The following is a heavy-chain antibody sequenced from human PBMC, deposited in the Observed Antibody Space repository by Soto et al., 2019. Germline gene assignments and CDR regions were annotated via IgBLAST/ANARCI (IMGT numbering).Heavy chain of an antibody. D-gene: IGHD3-3*01. V-gene: IGHV3-7*05. Sequence: QPGGSLRLSCAASGFTFSSYWMSWVRQAPGKGLEWVANIKQDGSEKYYVDSVKGRFTISRDNAKNSLYLQMNSLRAEDTAVYYCARNNTYYDFWSGYYSFDDWGQGTLVTVSS. J-gene: IGHJ4*02. CDR3: ARNNTYYDFWSGYYSFDD. CDR2: IKQDGSEK. CDR1: GFTFSSYW.